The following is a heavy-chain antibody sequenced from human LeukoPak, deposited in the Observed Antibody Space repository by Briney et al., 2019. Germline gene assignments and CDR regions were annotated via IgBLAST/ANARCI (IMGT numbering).Heavy chain of an antibody. D-gene: IGHD5-24*01. CDR2: INWNGGST. CDR3: ARHNEDYYYYGMDV. J-gene: IGHJ6*02. V-gene: IGHV3-20*04. Sequence: RAGGSLRLSCAASGFTFDDDGMSWVRHAPGKGLEWVSGINWNGGSTGYADSVKGRFTISRDNAKNSLYLQMNSLRAEDTALYYCARHNEDYYYYGMDVWGQGTTVTVSS. CDR1: GFTFDDDG.